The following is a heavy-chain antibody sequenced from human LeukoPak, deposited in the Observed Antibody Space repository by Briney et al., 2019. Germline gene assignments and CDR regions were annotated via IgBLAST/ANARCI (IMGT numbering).Heavy chain of an antibody. CDR2: ISGSGGST. J-gene: IGHJ4*02. V-gene: IGHV3-23*01. D-gene: IGHD3-3*01. CDR1: GFTFSSYA. Sequence: GGSLRLSCAASGFTFSSYAMSWVRQAPGKGLEWVSAISGSGGSTYYADSVKGRFTISRDNSKNTLYLQMNSLRAEDTAVYYCAKGFDYDFWSGYSDYWGRGTLVTVSS. CDR3: AKGFDYDFWSGYSDY.